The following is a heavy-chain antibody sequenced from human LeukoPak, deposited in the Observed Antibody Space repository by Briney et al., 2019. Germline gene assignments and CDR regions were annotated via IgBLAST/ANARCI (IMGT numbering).Heavy chain of an antibody. CDR2: INPNSGGT. CDR3: ARADRLHGGPYLIGP. D-gene: IGHD2-21*01. CDR1: EYSFTDYY. V-gene: IGHV1-2*02. J-gene: IGHJ5*02. Sequence: ASVKVSCKTSEYSFTDYYMHWVRQAPGQGLEWMGWINPNSGGTSSAHQGRVTMTRDTSITTVYMEVSWLTSDDTAIYYCARADRLHGGPYLIGPWGQGTLVTVSS.